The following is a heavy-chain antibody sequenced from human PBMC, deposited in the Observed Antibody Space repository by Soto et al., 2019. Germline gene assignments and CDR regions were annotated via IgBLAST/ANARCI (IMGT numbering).Heavy chain of an antibody. J-gene: IGHJ2*01. CDR1: GFTVSSNY. CDR2: IYSGGST. CDR3: ARDRGMDKDYWYFDL. V-gene: IGHV3-66*01. D-gene: IGHD3-10*01. Sequence: EVQLVESGGGLVQPGGSLRLSCAASGFTVSSNYMSWVRQAPGKGLEWVSVIYSGGSTYYADSVKGRFTISRDNSKSTLYLQMNSLRAEDTAVYYCARDRGMDKDYWYFDLWGRGTLVTVSS.